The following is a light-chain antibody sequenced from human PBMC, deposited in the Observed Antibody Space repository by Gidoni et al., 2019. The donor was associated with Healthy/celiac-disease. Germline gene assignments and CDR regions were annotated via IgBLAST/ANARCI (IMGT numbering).Light chain of an antibody. CDR3: QQYNNWPPLT. CDR1: QSVSSN. CDR2: GAS. Sequence: EIVMTQSPATLSVSPGERATLSCRASQSVSSNLAGYHQKPGQAPRLLSYGASTRATGIPARFSGSGSGTEFTLTISSLQSEDFAVYYCQQYNNWPPLTFGGGTKVEIK. V-gene: IGKV3-15*01. J-gene: IGKJ4*01.